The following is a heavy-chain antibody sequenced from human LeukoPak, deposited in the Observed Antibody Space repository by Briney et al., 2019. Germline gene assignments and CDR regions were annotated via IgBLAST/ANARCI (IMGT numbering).Heavy chain of an antibody. D-gene: IGHD1-14*01. CDR2: LHTSGSN. CDR3: PRVSTTVHLGAFVL. V-gene: IGHV4-4*09. J-gene: IGHJ3*01. CDR1: GVSISPYY. Sequence: PSETLSLTCAVSGVSISPYYWAWIRQPPGKGLEWIGYLHTSGSNNQYPSLKSRVTISVDKSKTHCSLRLTSVTVADTAVYSCPRVSTTVHLGAFVLWGEGKMGTVSS.